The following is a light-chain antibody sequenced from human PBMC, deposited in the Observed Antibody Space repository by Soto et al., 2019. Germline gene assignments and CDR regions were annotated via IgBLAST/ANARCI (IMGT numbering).Light chain of an antibody. Sequence: EIVLTQSPGTLSLSPGEGATLSCRASQRVSSSYLAWYQQKPGQAPRLLIYGASSRATGIPDRFSGSGSGTDFTLTISRLEPEDFAVYYCQQYGNSPYTFGQGTKLEIK. V-gene: IGKV3-20*01. CDR1: QRVSSSY. J-gene: IGKJ2*01. CDR2: GAS. CDR3: QQYGNSPYT.